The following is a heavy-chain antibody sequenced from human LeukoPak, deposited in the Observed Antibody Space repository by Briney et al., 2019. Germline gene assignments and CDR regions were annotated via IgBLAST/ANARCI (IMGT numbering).Heavy chain of an antibody. V-gene: IGHV4-34*01. CDR3: ARDEGNYDYVWGSYRLNYFDY. Sequence: PSETLSLTCAVYGGSFSGYYWSWIRQPPGKGLEWIGEINHSGSTNYNPSLKSRVTISVDTSKNQFSLKLSSVTAADTAVYYCARDEGNYDYVWGSYRLNYFDYWGQGTLVTVSS. CDR1: GGSFSGYY. J-gene: IGHJ4*02. CDR2: INHSGST. D-gene: IGHD3-16*02.